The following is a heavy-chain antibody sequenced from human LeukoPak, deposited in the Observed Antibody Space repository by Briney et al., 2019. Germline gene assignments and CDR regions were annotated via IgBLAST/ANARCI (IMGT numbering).Heavy chain of an antibody. J-gene: IGHJ4*02. D-gene: IGHD6-19*01. CDR2: IKQDGSEK. CDR1: GFTFSNYW. V-gene: IGHV3-7*03. CDR3: ARQFSVVRSSGRFDY. Sequence: GGSLRLSCAANGFTFSNYWMGWVRQAPGKGLEWVANIKQDGSEKYYVDSVTGRFTISRDNTKSALYLQMNSLRVEDTAVYYCARQFSVVRSSGRFDYWGQGTLVTVSS.